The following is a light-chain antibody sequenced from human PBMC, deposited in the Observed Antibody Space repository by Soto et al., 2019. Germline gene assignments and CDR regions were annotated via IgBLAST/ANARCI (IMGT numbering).Light chain of an antibody. CDR3: QQYNNWPLYT. CDR2: GAS. V-gene: IGKV3-15*01. CDR1: QSVSSN. Sequence: EIVMTQSPATLSVSPGERATLSCRASQSVSSNLAWYQQKPGQAPRLLIYGASTRATGIPARFSGSGSGTAFTLNLSSLQSEDFAVYSCQQYNNWPLYTFGQGNKLEIK. J-gene: IGKJ2*01.